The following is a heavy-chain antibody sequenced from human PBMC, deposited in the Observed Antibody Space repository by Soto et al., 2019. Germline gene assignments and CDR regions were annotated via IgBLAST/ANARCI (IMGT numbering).Heavy chain of an antibody. V-gene: IGHV3-30*04. CDR1: GFTFRNYA. CDR2: ISFDGRNK. Sequence: QVHLVESGGGVVQPGRSLRVSCAASGFTFRNYAIHWVRQAPGTGLEWVAVISFDGRNKYYADSAKGRFTISRDNSKNTLYLQMHSLRGEDTAVYYCARGGDIAASTEGDYYYGVDVWGQGTAVTVSS. J-gene: IGHJ6*02. D-gene: IGHD6-6*01. CDR3: ARGGDIAASTEGDYYYGVDV.